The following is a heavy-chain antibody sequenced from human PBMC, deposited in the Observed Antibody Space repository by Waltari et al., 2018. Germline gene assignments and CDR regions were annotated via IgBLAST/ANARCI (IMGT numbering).Heavy chain of an antibody. CDR1: GGSISSLY. CDR3: ARDRDDSSGTDALDI. J-gene: IGHJ3*02. D-gene: IGHD3-22*01. CDR2: ISFSGTT. V-gene: IGHV4-59*11. Sequence: QVQLQESGPRLVKPSETLSLACTVSGGSISSLYWTWIRQPPGKGLEWMGYISFSGTTTYSPSLKSRVTISVDTSKNQVSLKLNSVTAADTAVYYCARDRDDSSGTDALDIWGQGTMVTVSS.